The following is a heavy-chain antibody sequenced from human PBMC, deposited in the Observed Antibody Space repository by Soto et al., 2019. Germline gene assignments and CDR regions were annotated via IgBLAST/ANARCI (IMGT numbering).Heavy chain of an antibody. CDR3: VKDLRPNRGWFGP. CDR1: GFNFYNYA. D-gene: IGHD3-3*01. V-gene: IGHV3-23*01. CDR2: ISGDGTRT. J-gene: IGHJ5*02. Sequence: VGSLRLSCAASGFNFYNYAMTWVRQAPGKGLEWVSGISGDGTRTYYGDSVKGRFTISRDNSKNTLFLQMNSLRAEDTALYYCVKDLRPNRGWFGPWGQGTRVTVSS.